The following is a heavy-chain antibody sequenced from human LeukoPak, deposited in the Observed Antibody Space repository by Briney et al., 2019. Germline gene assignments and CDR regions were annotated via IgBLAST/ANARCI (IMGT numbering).Heavy chain of an antibody. J-gene: IGHJ3*02. V-gene: IGHV3-23*01. CDR3: AKLPSYYYGSGSFVDAFDI. D-gene: IGHD3-10*01. CDR2: IAASGST. CDR1: GFTFSSSA. Sequence: GGSLRLSCAASGFTFSSSAMTWVRQAPGKGLEWVSAIAASGSTFYIESVKGRFTISRDNSKNTLYLQMNSLRAEDTAVYYCAKLPSYYYGSGSFVDAFDIWGQGTMVTVSS.